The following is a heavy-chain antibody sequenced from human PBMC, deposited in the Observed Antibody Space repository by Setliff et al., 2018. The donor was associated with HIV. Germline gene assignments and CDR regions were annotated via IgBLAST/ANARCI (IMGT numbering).Heavy chain of an antibody. J-gene: IGHJ4*02. CDR3: AKKSLYLQMNSLITEDMALYYCAKDIGSSGYYNGFDY. CDR1: GYSISSGYY. Sequence: SETLSLTCGVSGYSISSGYYWDWIRQPPGKGLEWIGGIYDGEVTHYNPSLKSRVAVSVDTSKNQIYLRLSSVKGRFTISRDNAKKSLYLQMNSLITEDMALYYCAKDIGSSGYYNGFDYWGQGTLVTVSS. D-gene: IGHD3-22*01. V-gene: IGHV4-38-2*01. CDR2: IYDGEVT.